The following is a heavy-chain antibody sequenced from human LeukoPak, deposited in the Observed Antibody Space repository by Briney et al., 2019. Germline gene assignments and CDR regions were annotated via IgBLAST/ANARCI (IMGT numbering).Heavy chain of an antibody. CDR1: GFTFSSYS. V-gene: IGHV3-21*01. Sequence: PGGSLRLSCAAPGFTFSSYSMNWVRQAPGKGLEWVSSVSSSSSYIYYADSVKGRFTISRDNAKSSLYLQMNSLRAEDTAVYYCARDHSSSIDCWGQGTLVTVSS. CDR3: ARDHSSSIDC. J-gene: IGHJ4*02. CDR2: VSSSSSYI. D-gene: IGHD6-13*01.